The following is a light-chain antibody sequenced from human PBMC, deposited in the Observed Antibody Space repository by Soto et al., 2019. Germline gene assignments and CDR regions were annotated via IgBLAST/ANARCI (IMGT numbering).Light chain of an antibody. V-gene: IGLV4-69*01. CDR3: QTWGTGIHVV. CDR2: LNSDGSH. CDR1: SGHRSYA. Sequence: QLVLTQSPSASASLGASVKLTCTLSSGHRSYAIAWHQQQPEKGPRFLMKLNSDGSHRKGAGIPDRFSGSSSGAERYLTISSLQSEDEADYYCQTWGTGIHVVFGGGTKLTVL. J-gene: IGLJ2*01.